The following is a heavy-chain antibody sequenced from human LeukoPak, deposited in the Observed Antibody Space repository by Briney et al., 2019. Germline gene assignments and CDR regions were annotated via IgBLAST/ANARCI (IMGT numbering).Heavy chain of an antibody. CDR1: GFTFSSYS. CDR3: ARMKMVRGVINWFDP. V-gene: IGHV3-21*01. CDR2: ISSSSSYI. J-gene: IGHJ5*02. D-gene: IGHD3-10*01. Sequence: GGSLRLSCAASGFTFSSYSMNWVRQAPGKGLEWVSSISSSSSYIYYADSVKGRFTISRDNAKNSLCLQMNSLRAEDTAVYYCARMKMVRGVINWFDPWGQGTLVTVSS.